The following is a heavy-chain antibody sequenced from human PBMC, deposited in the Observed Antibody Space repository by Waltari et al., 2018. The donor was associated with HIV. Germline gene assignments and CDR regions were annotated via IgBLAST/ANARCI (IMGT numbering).Heavy chain of an antibody. CDR2: MSYSGST. D-gene: IGHD4-4*01. CDR3: ARSFSGYSNYFDP. V-gene: IGHV4-39*01. CDR1: GGSMTSSSYY. Sequence: QLQLQESGLGLVKSSETLSLTCTVSGGSMTSSSYYWGWIRQPPGKGLEWIGSMSYSGSTYNNASLRSRLTISVDTSKNQFSLKLTSVTAADTAMYYCARSFSGYSNYFDPWGQGTLVTVSS. J-gene: IGHJ5*02.